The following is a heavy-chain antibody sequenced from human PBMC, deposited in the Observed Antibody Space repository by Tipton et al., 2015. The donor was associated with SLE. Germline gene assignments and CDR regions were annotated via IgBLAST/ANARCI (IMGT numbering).Heavy chain of an antibody. D-gene: IGHD6-6*01. CDR1: GFTFSSYA. Sequence: SLRLSCAASGFTFSSYAMNWVRQAPGKGLEWVSVIYSGGSTYYADSVKGRFTISRDNSKNSLYLQMNSLRAEDTAVYYCARAARGSSSSAFDIWGQGTMVTVSS. J-gene: IGHJ3*02. V-gene: IGHV3-23*03. CDR2: IYSGGST. CDR3: ARAARGSSSSAFDI.